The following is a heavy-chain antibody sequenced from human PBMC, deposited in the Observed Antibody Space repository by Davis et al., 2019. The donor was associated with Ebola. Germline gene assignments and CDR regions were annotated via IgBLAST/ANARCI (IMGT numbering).Heavy chain of an antibody. CDR3: ARLRDYYDSSGYAFDI. V-gene: IGHV4-59*08. D-gene: IGHD3-22*01. CDR2: IYYSGST. CDR1: GGSISSYY. J-gene: IGHJ3*02. Sequence: GSLRLSCTVSGGSISSYYWSWIRQPPGKGLEWIGYIYYSGSTNYNPSLKSRVTIYIDTSKNQFSLRLTSETAADTAVYYCARLRDYYDSSGYAFDIWGQGTVVTVSS.